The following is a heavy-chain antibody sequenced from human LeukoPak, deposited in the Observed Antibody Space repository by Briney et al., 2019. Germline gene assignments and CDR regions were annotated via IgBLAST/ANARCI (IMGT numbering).Heavy chain of an antibody. CDR2: IYYSGST. V-gene: IGHV4-59*08. D-gene: IGHD6-13*01. CDR3: ARLYSSSWLEYFQH. J-gene: IGHJ1*01. Sequence: TSETLSLTCTVSGGSISSYYWSWIRQPPGKGLEWIGYIYYSGSTNYNPSLKSRVTISVDTSKNQFSLKLSSVTAADTAVYYCARLYSSSWLEYFQHWGQGTLVTVSS. CDR1: GGSISSYY.